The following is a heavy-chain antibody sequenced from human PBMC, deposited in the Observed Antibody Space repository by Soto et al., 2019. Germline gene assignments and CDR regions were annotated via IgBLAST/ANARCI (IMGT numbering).Heavy chain of an antibody. CDR3: VHSSLYAAFDM. CDR2: IYWDGDK. V-gene: IGHV2-5*02. CDR1: GFSLSSSGVS. J-gene: IGHJ3*02. D-gene: IGHD2-2*02. Sequence: QITLKESGPTLVKATQTLTLTCTFSGFSLSSSGVSVGWIHQPPGKALEWLALIYWDGDKRYSPSLKNRLTITKDTSKNQVVLSMTNMDPVDTATFFCVHSSLYAAFDMWGQGTLVIVSS.